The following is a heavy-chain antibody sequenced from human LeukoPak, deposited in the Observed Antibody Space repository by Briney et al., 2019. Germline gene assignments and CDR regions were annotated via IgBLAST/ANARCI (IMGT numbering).Heavy chain of an antibody. CDR2: IYYSGST. CDR1: GGSISSYY. D-gene: IGHD3-22*01. CDR3: ASSYDSSGYSNAFDI. J-gene: IGHJ3*02. V-gene: IGHV4-59*08. Sequence: SETLSLTCTVSGGSISSYYWSWTRQPPGKGLEWIVYIYYSGSTNYNPSHKSRVTISVDTSKNQFSVKLSSVTAADTAVYYCASSYDSSGYSNAFDIWGQGTMVTVSS.